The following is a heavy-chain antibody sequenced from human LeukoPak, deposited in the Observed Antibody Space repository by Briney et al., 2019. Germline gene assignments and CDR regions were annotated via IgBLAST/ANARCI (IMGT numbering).Heavy chain of an antibody. D-gene: IGHD7-27*01. CDR2: IKQDGSEK. V-gene: IGHV3-7*01. Sequence: GGSLGLSCAASGFTFSSYWMSWVRQAPGKGLEWVANIKQDGSEKYYVDSVKGRFTISRDNAKNSLYLQMNSLRAEDTAVYYCARNIPRWGGVYYYGMDVWGQGTTVTVSS. CDR1: GFTFSSYW. CDR3: ARNIPRWGGVYYYGMDV. J-gene: IGHJ6*02.